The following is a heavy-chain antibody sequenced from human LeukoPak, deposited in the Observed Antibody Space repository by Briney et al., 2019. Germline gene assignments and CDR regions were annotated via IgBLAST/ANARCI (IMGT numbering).Heavy chain of an antibody. V-gene: IGHV3-23*01. CDR3: AKALEVFGVIIPRFDY. J-gene: IGHJ4*02. CDR1: GFTFSSYA. Sequence: GGSLRLSCAASGFTFSSYAMNWVRQAPGKGLEWVSGISGGGGSTYYADSVKGRFTISRDNSKNTLYLQVNSLRVEDTAVYYCAKALEVFGVIIPRFDYWGQGTLVTVSS. D-gene: IGHD3-3*01. CDR2: ISGGGGST.